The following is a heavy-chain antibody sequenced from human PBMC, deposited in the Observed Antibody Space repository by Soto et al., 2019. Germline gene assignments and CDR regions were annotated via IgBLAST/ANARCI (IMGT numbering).Heavy chain of an antibody. Sequence: GGSLRLSCTASGFTLRKYWMSWVRQAPGKGLVWLATIKTHASEKKYVDSVKGRFTVSRDNGKNSLYLQMDSLRAEDTALYNCTRYSGYGSGSSVIHYLDCWGPGALETISA. CDR3: TRYSGYGSGSSVIHYLDC. D-gene: IGHD3-10*01. J-gene: IGHJ4*01. CDR1: GFTLRKYW. CDR2: IKTHASEK. V-gene: IGHV3-7*01.